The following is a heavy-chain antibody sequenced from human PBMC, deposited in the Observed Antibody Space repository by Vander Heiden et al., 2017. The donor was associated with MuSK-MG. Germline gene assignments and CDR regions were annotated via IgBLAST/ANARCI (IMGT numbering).Heavy chain of an antibody. CDR1: GGSISSYY. Sequence: QVQLQESGPGLVKPSETLSLTCTVSGGSISSYYWSWIRQPPGKGLEWIGYIYYSGSTNYNPSLKSRVTISVDTSKNQFSLKLSSVTAADTAVYYCASASMVRGVWFDPWGQGTLVTVSS. D-gene: IGHD3-10*01. J-gene: IGHJ5*02. V-gene: IGHV4-59*01. CDR2: IYYSGST. CDR3: ASASMVRGVWFDP.